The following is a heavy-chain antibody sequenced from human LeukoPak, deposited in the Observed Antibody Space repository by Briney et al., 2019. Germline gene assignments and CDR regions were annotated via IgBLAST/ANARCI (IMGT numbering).Heavy chain of an antibody. V-gene: IGHV3-23*01. J-gene: IGHJ6*02. Sequence: GGSLRLSCVASGFIFSSYAMSWVRQAPGKGLQWVSAISGSGGSTYYADSVKGRFTISRDNSKNTLYLQMNSLRAEDTAVYYCAKDRCSSTSCYPAGYYYYGMDVWGQGTTVTVSS. CDR1: GFIFSSYA. D-gene: IGHD2-2*01. CDR3: AKDRCSSTSCYPAGYYYYGMDV. CDR2: ISGSGGST.